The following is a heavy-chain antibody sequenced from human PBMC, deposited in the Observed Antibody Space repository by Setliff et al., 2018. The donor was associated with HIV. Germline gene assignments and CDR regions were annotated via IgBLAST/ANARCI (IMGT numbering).Heavy chain of an antibody. Sequence: KPSETLSLTCTVSGDSINTHYWSWTRQPPGKGLEWIGCISHSGNTNFNPSLNSRVTISLDTSKNQFSLRLTSLTAADTAIYYCARSTVGAGASFPWGRGILVTVSS. CDR2: ISHSGNT. CDR1: GDSINTHY. D-gene: IGHD1-26*01. J-gene: IGHJ5*02. V-gene: IGHV4-59*11. CDR3: ARSTVGAGASFP.